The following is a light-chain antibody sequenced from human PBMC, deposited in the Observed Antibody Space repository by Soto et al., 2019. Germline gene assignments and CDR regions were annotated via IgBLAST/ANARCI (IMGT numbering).Light chain of an antibody. CDR2: DAS. J-gene: IGKJ2*01. Sequence: AVQLTQSPSSLSASVGDRVTITCRASQGISSALAWYQQKPGKAPKLLIYDASSLESGVPSRFSGSGSGTDFTLTISSLQPEDFATYYCQQFNSYMYTFGQGTKLEIK. CDR1: QGISSA. CDR3: QQFNSYMYT. V-gene: IGKV1-13*02.